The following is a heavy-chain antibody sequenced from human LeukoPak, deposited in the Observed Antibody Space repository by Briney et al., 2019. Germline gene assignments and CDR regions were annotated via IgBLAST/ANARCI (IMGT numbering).Heavy chain of an antibody. CDR3: AKGPVTTARSLDP. CDR1: GFTFSSYA. J-gene: IGHJ5*02. Sequence: GGSLRLSCAASGFTFSSYAMSWVRQAPGRGLEWVSSIDASGGSTYYADSVKGRFTISRDNSKNTFYLQMNSLRADDTAVYYCAKGPVTTARSLDPWGQGTLVTVSS. CDR2: IDASGGST. V-gene: IGHV3-23*01. D-gene: IGHD4-17*01.